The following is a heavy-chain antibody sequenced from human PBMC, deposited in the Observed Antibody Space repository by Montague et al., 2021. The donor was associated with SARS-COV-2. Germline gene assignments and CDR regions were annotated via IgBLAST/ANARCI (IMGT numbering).Heavy chain of an antibody. J-gene: IGHJ4*02. V-gene: IGHV4-39*01. CDR3: ARREYSYGWGD. D-gene: IGHD5-18*01. CDR2: VDYSGNT. Sequence: LTCTVTGGPISGSSDYWGWIRQSPGKGLEWIASVDYSGNTYYSSSLKSRLTISVDTSKNQFSLKLNSVTAADTALYYCARREYSYGWGDWGQGTLVTVSS. CDR1: GGPISGSSDY.